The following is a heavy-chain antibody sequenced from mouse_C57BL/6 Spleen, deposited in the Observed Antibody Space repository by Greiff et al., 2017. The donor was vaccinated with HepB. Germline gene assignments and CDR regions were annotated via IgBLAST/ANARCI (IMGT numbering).Heavy chain of an antibody. CDR3: TRGGEGY. CDR1: GFNIKDDY. J-gene: IGHJ2*01. Sequence: DVKLQESGAELVRPGASVKLSCTASGFNIKDDYMHWVKQRPEQGLEWIGWIDPENGDTEYASKFQGKATITADTSSNTAYLQLSSLTSEDTAVYYCTRGGEGYWGQGTTLTVSS. V-gene: IGHV14-4*01. CDR2: IDPENGDT.